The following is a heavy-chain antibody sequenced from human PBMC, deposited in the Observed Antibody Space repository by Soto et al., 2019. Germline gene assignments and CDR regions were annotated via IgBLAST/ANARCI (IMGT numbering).Heavy chain of an antibody. CDR1: GSSLSTSGMC. V-gene: IGHV2-70*01. J-gene: IGHJ4*02. CDR3: ARYYDSSGYYYFDY. Sequence: SGPTLVNPTQTLTLTCTFSGSSLSTSGMCVSWIRQPPGKALEWLALIDWDDDKYYSTSLKTRLTISKDTSKNQVVLTMTNMDPVDTATYYCARYYDSSGYYYFDYWGQGTLVTVSS. CDR2: IDWDDDK. D-gene: IGHD3-22*01.